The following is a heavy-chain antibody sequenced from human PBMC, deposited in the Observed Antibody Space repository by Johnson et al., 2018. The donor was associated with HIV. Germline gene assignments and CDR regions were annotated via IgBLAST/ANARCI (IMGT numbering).Heavy chain of an antibody. J-gene: IGHJ3*02. D-gene: IGHD6-19*01. CDR1: GFTFSSYG. Sequence: MQLVESGGGVVQPGGSLRLSCAASGFTFSSYGMHWVRQAPGKGLEWVAFIRYDGSNKYYEDSVKGRFTISRDNSKNTLYLQMNSLRAEDTAVYYCAKIIGYSSGLEIWGQGTMVTVSS. CDR3: AKIIGYSSGLEI. V-gene: IGHV3-30*02. CDR2: IRYDGSNK.